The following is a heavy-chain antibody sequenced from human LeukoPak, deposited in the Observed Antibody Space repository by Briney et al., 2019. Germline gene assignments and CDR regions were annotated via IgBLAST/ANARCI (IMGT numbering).Heavy chain of an antibody. CDR2: ISTYNGNT. CDR1: GYTFTSHG. J-gene: IGHJ5*02. CDR3: ARATDYYGYWFDP. V-gene: IGHV1-18*01. D-gene: IGHD3-10*01. Sequence: GASVKVSCKASGYTFTSHGISWVRQAPGQGLEWMGWISTYNGNTNYAQKLQGRVSMTTDTSTSTAYMDLRSLRSDDTAVYYCARATDYYGYWFDPWGQGTLVTVSS.